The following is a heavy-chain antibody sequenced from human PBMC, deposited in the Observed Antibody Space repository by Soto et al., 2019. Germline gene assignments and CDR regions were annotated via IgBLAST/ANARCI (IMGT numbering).Heavy chain of an antibody. Sequence: ASVKVSCKTSGYTFTNFGLSWVRQAPGQGLEWMGWISAYNGNTNYAQNFQGRVTMTTDTSTSTAYMELRSLRSEDTALYYCARVYCSGGSCYSLDFWGQGPPVTVSS. D-gene: IGHD2-15*01. CDR1: GYTFTNFG. CDR3: ARVYCSGGSCYSLDF. V-gene: IGHV1-18*01. J-gene: IGHJ4*02. CDR2: ISAYNGNT.